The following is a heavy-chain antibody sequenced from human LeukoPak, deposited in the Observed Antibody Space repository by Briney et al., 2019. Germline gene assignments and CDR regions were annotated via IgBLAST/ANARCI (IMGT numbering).Heavy chain of an antibody. CDR2: ISASGNT. D-gene: IGHD2-21*02. J-gene: IGHJ5*02. V-gene: IGHV4-59*10. CDR1: GGSLSGDY. Sequence: SETLSLTCAVYGGSLSGDYWSWIRQPPGKGLEWIGRISASGNTNYNPSLKSRVTMSVDTSMNLFALKLSSVTAADTAVYYCARQGVATAIDTWGPGNLLTVSS. CDR3: ARQGVATAIDT.